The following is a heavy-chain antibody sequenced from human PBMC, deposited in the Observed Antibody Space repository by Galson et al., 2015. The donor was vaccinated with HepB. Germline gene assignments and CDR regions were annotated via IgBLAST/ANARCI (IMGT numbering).Heavy chain of an antibody. CDR3: ARDLLRGYGVYENAFDL. CDR2: ISAHNGNT. CDR1: GYTFSSHG. V-gene: IGHV1-18*01. D-gene: IGHD5/OR15-5a*01. Sequence: SVKVSCKASGYTFSSHGISWLRQAPGQGLEWMGWISAHNGNTNYAQKLQGRVTMTTDTSTSTAYMELRSLRSDDTAVYYCARDLLRGYGVYENAFDLWGQGTMVTVSS. J-gene: IGHJ3*01.